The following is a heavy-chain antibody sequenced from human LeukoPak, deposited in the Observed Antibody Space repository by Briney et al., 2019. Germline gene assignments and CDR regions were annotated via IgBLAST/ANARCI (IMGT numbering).Heavy chain of an antibody. V-gene: IGHV4-59*01. CDR1: GGSISSYY. J-gene: IGHJ6*03. CDR3: ARAQVVPAAIGDLYTNYYYYYMDV. Sequence: SETLSLTCTVSGGSISSYYWSWIRQPPGKGLEWIRYIYYSGSTNYNPSLKSRVTISVDTSKNQFSLKLSSVTAADTAVYYCARAQVVPAAIGDLYTNYYYYYMDVWGKGTTVTVSS. D-gene: IGHD2-2*02. CDR2: IYYSGST.